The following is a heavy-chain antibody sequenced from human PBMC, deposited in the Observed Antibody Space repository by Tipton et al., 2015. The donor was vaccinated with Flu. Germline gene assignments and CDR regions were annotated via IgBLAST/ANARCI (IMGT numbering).Heavy chain of an antibody. V-gene: IGHV4-38-2*02. J-gene: IGHJ4*02. D-gene: IGHD4-11*01. Sequence: LVQPSETLSLTCTVSGYSISSGYYWGWIRQPPGKGLEWIGSIDHSGTTYYNPSLKSRVTISVDTSKNQFSLKLSSVTAADTAVFYCASHSYSRGRAGHWGQGTLVTVSS. CDR1: GYSISSGYY. CDR3: ASHSYSRGRAGH. CDR2: IDHSGTT.